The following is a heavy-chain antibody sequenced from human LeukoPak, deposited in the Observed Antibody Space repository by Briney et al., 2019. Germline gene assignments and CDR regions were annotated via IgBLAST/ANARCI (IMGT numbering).Heavy chain of an antibody. CDR2: INWNGGST. CDR1: GFTFDDYG. V-gene: IGHV3-20*04. Sequence: GGSLRLSCAASGFTFDDYGMSWVRQAPGKGLEWVSGINWNGGSTGYADSVKGRFTISRDNAKNSLYLQMNSLRAEGTALYYCARDLGYYDILTGPGDYWGQGTLVTVSS. CDR3: ARDLGYYDILTGPGDY. D-gene: IGHD3-9*01. J-gene: IGHJ4*02.